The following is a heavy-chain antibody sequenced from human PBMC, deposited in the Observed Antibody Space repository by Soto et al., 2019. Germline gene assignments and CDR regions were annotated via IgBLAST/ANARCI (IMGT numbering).Heavy chain of an antibody. D-gene: IGHD2-2*01. CDR3: ARDCISTSCYGGMDV. Sequence: QVQLQESGPGLVKPSQTLSLTCTVSGGSISSGGYYWSWIRQHPGKGLEWIGYIYYSGSTYYKPSLKSRVTISVDTSKNQFSLKLSSVTAADTAVYYCARDCISTSCYGGMDVWGQGTTVTVSS. CDR2: IYYSGST. CDR1: GGSISSGGYY. V-gene: IGHV4-31*03. J-gene: IGHJ6*02.